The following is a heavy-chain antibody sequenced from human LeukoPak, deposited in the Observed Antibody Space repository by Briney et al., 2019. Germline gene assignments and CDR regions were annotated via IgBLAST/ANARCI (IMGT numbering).Heavy chain of an antibody. CDR2: IYPVDSDT. CDR1: GYSFTTYW. J-gene: IGHJ4*02. CDR3: ARTTESNYYDSSGHYRYYFDY. D-gene: IGHD3-22*01. V-gene: IGHV5-51*01. Sequence: GESLKISCKGSGYSFTTYWIGWVRQMPGKGLEWMGVIYPVDSDTRYSPSFQGQVTISADKSISTAYLQWSGLKASDTAMYYCARTTESNYYDSSGHYRYYFDYWGQGILVTVSS.